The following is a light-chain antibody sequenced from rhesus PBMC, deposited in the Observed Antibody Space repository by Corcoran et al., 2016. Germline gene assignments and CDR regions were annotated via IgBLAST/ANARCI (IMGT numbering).Light chain of an antibody. CDR2: KAS. J-gene: IGKJ2*01. Sequence: DIQMTQSPSSLSASVGDTVTITCRASQSISNWLACYQQKPGKAPKVLIYKASSLQSWVPSRFSRSGYGKDSTLTIRSLQSEDFATYYCQQYDSSPYNVGQGTKVEIK. V-gene: IGKV1-22*01. CDR1: QSISNW. CDR3: QQYDSSPYN.